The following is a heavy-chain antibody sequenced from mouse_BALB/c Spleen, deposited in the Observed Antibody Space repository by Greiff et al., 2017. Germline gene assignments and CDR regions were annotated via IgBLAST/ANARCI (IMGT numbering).Heavy chain of an antibody. CDR3: ARPYSGYAMDY. J-gene: IGHJ4*01. CDR1: GFTFSSFG. Sequence: EVQGVESGGGLVQPGGSRKLSCAASGFTFSSFGMHWVRQAPEKGLEWVAYTSSGSSTIYYADTVKGRFTISRDNPKNTLFLQMTSLRSEDTAMYYCARPYSGYAMDYWGQGTSVTVSS. CDR2: TSSGSSTI. D-gene: IGHD2-12*01. V-gene: IGHV5-17*02.